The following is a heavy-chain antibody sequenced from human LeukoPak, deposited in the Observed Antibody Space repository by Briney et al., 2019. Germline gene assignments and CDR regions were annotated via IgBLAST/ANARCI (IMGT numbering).Heavy chain of an antibody. V-gene: IGHV3-53*01. J-gene: IGHJ4*02. CDR3: ARETGGGYADY. Sequence: GGSLRLSCAASGFTVSSNFMTWVRQAPGEELDWESVIYSGGSTYYADSVEGRFTISRDNSKNTVYLQMNSLRAEDTAVYYCARETGGGYADYWGQGTLVTVSS. CDR1: GFTVSSNF. D-gene: IGHD5-12*01. CDR2: IYSGGST.